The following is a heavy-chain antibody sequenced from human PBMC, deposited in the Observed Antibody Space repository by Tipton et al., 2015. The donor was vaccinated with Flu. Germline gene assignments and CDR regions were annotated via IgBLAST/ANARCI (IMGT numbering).Heavy chain of an antibody. Sequence: SLRLSCAASEFTFSTYEMSWVRQAPGKGLEWVSYIDGTGSTIYYAESVMGRFTISRDNAKNSLSLQMNSLRAEDTAVYYCARELPYSSGWYPPRMDVWGQGTTVTVSS. CDR1: EFTFSTYE. J-gene: IGHJ6*02. D-gene: IGHD6-19*01. CDR3: ARELPYSSGWYPPRMDV. CDR2: IDGTGSTI. V-gene: IGHV3-48*03.